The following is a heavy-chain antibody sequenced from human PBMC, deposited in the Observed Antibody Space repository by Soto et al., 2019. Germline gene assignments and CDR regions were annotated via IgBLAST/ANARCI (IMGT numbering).Heavy chain of an antibody. Sequence: QVQLVQSGTEVKKPGSSVKVSCKTSGGAFSTSALSWVRQAPGQGLEWMGGIIPFFGKPNYAQNFQGRITITADISTTTAHLEVRSLLPADTAVYYCGRWRGIVDNYYYYGMDVWGQGTTVTVSS. CDR3: GRWRGIVDNYYYYGMDV. V-gene: IGHV1-69*06. D-gene: IGHD3-16*01. CDR1: GGAFSTSA. CDR2: IIPFFGKP. J-gene: IGHJ6*02.